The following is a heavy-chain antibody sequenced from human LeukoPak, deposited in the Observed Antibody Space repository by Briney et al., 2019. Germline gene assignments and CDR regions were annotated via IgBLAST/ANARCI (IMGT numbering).Heavy chain of an antibody. CDR1: GWSFSGYY. CDR2: INHSGST. J-gene: IGHJ4*02. V-gene: IGHV4-34*01. Sequence: PSETLSLTCAVSGWSFSGYYWSWIRQPPGKGLEWIGEINHSGSTNYNPSLKSRVTISEDTSKNHFSLKLSSVTAGDRPVYYCARGGYSSSWYVRYWVQGTLVTVSS. CDR3: ARGGYSSSWYVRY. D-gene: IGHD6-13*01.